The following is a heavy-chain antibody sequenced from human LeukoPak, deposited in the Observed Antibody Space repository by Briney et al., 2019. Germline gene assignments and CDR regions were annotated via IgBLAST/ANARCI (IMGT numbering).Heavy chain of an antibody. Sequence: SETLSLTCTVSGGSISSYYWSWIRQPPGKGLEWIGYIYYSGSTNYNPSLKSRVTISVDTSKNQFSLKLSSVTAADTAVYYCARRLYSSGWRVGFDPWGQGTLVTVSS. CDR2: IYYSGST. J-gene: IGHJ5*02. V-gene: IGHV4-59*08. D-gene: IGHD6-19*01. CDR1: GGSISSYY. CDR3: ARRLYSSGWRVGFDP.